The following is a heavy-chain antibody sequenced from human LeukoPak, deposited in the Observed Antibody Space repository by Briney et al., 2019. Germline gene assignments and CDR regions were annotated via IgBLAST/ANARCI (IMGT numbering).Heavy chain of an antibody. V-gene: IGHV3-30-3*01. J-gene: IGHJ4*02. CDR2: ISYDGSNK. Sequence: QPGRSLRLSCAASGFTFSSYAMHWVRQAPGKGLEWVAVISYDGSNKYYADSVKGRFTISRDNSKNTLYLQMNSLRAEDTAVYYCARVRADSSGHDIDYWGQGTLVTVSS. CDR3: ARVRADSSGHDIDY. D-gene: IGHD3-22*01. CDR1: GFTFSSYA.